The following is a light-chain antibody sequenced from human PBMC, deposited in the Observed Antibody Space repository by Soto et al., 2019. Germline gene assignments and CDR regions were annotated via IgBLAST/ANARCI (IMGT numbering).Light chain of an antibody. V-gene: IGKV3-11*01. CDR2: DVS. Sequence: EIVLTQSPATLSLSPCERATLSCRASQRLNNYFAWYQQKPGQAPRLLIYDVSNRATGTPARFSGSGSGTDFTLTINSLEPEDFAVYYCQQRSNWGYAFGQGTKLEIK. CDR1: QRLNNY. CDR3: QQRSNWGYA. J-gene: IGKJ2*01.